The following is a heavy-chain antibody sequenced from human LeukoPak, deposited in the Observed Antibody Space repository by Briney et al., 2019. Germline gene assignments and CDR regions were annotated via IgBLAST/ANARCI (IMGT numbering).Heavy chain of an antibody. Sequence: PSETLSLTCTVSGVSISSGGYYWGWIRQHPGKGLEWIGYIYYSGSTYYNPSLKSRVTISVDTSKNQFSLKLSSVTAADTAVYYCARDGISLGAFDIWGQGTMVTVSS. J-gene: IGHJ3*02. D-gene: IGHD3-3*02. V-gene: IGHV4-31*03. CDR3: ARDGISLGAFDI. CDR1: GVSISSGGYY. CDR2: IYYSGST.